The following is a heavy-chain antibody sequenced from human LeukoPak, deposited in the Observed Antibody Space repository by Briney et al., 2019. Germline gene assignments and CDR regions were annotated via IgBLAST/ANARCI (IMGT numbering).Heavy chain of an antibody. CDR1: GFTFSSYA. Sequence: GGSLRLSCAASGFTFSSYAMSWVRQAPGKGLEWVSGIRGSGGSTYYADSVRGRFTISRDNSKNTLYLQMNSLRAEDTAVYYCAKASGQLVPNSFFDYWGQGTLVTVSS. CDR3: AKASGQLVPNSFFDY. D-gene: IGHD6-6*01. J-gene: IGHJ4*02. CDR2: IRGSGGST. V-gene: IGHV3-23*01.